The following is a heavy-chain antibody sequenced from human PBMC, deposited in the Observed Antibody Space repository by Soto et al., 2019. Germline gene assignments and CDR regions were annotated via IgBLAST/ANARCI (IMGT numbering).Heavy chain of an antibody. D-gene: IGHD3-3*01. CDR3: ARDQVYDFWSGYSTKYYMDV. CDR2: IKQDGSEK. V-gene: IGHV3-7*01. CDR1: GFTFSSYW. Sequence: GGSLRLSCAASGFTFSSYWMSWVRRAPGKGLEWVANIKQDGSEKYYVDSVKGRFTISRDNAKNSLYLQMNSLRAEDTAVYYCARDQVYDFWSGYSTKYYMDVWGKGTTVTVSS. J-gene: IGHJ6*03.